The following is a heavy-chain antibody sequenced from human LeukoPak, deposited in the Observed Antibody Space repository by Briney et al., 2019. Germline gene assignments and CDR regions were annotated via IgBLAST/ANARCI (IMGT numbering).Heavy chain of an antibody. CDR2: INPNSGDT. V-gene: IGHV1-2*06. CDR3: AIGIAAAGIFDY. CDR1: GYTFTSFY. Sequence: ASVKVSCKASGYTFTSFYIHWVRQAPGQGLEWMGRINPNSGDTNYAQKFQGRVTMTRDTSISTAYMELSRLRSDDTAVYYCAIGIAAAGIFDYWGQGTLVTVSS. J-gene: IGHJ4*02. D-gene: IGHD6-13*01.